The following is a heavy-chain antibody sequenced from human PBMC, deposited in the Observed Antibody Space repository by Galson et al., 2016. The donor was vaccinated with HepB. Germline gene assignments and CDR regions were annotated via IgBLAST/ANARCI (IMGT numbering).Heavy chain of an antibody. Sequence: SVKVSCKAAGYTFNSYYIHWVRQAPGQGLEWMGIIHTSDGGTTYAQKFQGSVTMTTDTSTTTVYLELSSLRSEDTAIYYCARAFSGGSPFDYWGQGTLVTVSS. J-gene: IGHJ4*02. CDR1: GYTFNSYY. V-gene: IGHV1-46*02. CDR2: IHTSDGGT. D-gene: IGHD6-25*01. CDR3: ARAFSGGSPFDY.